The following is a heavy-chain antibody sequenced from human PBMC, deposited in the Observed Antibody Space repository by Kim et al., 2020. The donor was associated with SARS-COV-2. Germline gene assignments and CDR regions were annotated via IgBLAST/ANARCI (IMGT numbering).Heavy chain of an antibody. J-gene: IGHJ4*02. CDR3: ARDDQWAFDY. D-gene: IGHD2-8*01. Sequence: TYYADSVKGRFTISVDNAENSLYLHMNSLRDEDTAVYYCARDDQWAFDYWGQGTLVTVSS. CDR2: T. V-gene: IGHV3-48*02.